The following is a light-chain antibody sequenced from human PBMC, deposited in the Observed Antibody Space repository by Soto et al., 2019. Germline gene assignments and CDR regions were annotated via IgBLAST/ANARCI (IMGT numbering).Light chain of an antibody. CDR1: QSVSNS. J-gene: IGKJ4*01. CDR2: DVS. CDR3: QQYNNWPVT. V-gene: IGKV3-11*01. Sequence: EIVLTQSPATLSLSPGERVTLSCRASQSVSNSLAWYQQKPGQPPRLLIYDVSNRATGIPARFSGSGSGTDFTLTFSGLQSEDFATYYCQQYNNWPVTFGGGTKVEIK.